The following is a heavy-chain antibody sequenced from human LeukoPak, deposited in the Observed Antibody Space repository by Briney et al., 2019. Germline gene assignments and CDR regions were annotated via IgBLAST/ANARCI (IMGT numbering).Heavy chain of an antibody. V-gene: IGHV4-59*01. CDR3: ARGSDGYRFDP. Sequence: KSSETLSLTCTVSGSSMTNYHWTWIRQSPGKAPEYIGYIYNIETTNYNPSLKSRVTVSVDMSKKQFSLMLNSVTAADTAVYYCARGSDGYRFDPWGQGILVTVSS. J-gene: IGHJ5*02. D-gene: IGHD5-18*01. CDR1: GSSMTNYH. CDR2: IYNIETT.